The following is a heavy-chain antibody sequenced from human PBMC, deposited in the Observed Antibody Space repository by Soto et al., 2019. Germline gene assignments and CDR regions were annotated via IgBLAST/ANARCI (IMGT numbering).Heavy chain of an antibody. Sequence: GESLRLSCAASGFTFTRNSMKWDSQAPGKGLEWVSSISSTTNYIYYGDSMKGRFTISRDNAKNSLYLEMNSLRAEDTAVYYCARESEDLTSNFDYWGQGTLVTVSS. CDR1: GFTFTRNS. J-gene: IGHJ4*02. CDR3: ARESEDLTSNFDY. CDR2: ISSTTNYI. V-gene: IGHV3-21*06.